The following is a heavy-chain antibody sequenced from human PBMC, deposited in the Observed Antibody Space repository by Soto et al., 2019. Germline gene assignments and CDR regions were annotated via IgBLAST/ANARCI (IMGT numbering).Heavy chain of an antibody. CDR3: ARDLSREXXXXXGI. D-gene: IGHD2-8*02. V-gene: IGHV1-69*01. CDR1: GGTFSSYA. CDR2: IIPIFGTA. Sequence: QVQLVQSGAEVKKPGSSVKVSCKASGGTFSSYAISWVRQAPGQGLEWMGGIIPIFGTANYAQKLQGRVTITADESTSXXXXELSSLRXXXXXXXYCARDLSREXXXXXGIWGQG. J-gene: IGHJ3*02.